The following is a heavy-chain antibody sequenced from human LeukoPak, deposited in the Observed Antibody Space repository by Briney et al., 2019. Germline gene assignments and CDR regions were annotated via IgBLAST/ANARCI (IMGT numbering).Heavy chain of an antibody. V-gene: IGHV4-59*01. Sequence: KPSETLSLTCTVSRGSISSFCWSWIRQPPGKGLEWIGYISYSGNTKYNPSLKSRVTISVDTSKNQFSLKLSSVTAADTAVYYCARDYGGKFDYWGQGTLVTVSS. CDR2: ISYSGNT. CDR3: ARDYGGKFDY. CDR1: RGSISSFC. D-gene: IGHD4-23*01. J-gene: IGHJ4*02.